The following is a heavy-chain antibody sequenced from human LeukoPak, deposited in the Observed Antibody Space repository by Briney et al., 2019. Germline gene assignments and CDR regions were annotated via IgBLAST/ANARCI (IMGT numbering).Heavy chain of an antibody. J-gene: IGHJ6*02. CDR2: INPSGGST. V-gene: IGHV1-46*01. CDR1: GYTFTSYF. Sequence: ASVKVSCKASGYTFTSYFLHWVRQAPGQGLEWMGIINPSGGSTNYAQKFQGRVTMTRDTSTSTVYMELSSLRSEDTTVYYCARTLNYYYYGMDVWGQGTTVTVSS. CDR3: ARTLNYYYYGMDV.